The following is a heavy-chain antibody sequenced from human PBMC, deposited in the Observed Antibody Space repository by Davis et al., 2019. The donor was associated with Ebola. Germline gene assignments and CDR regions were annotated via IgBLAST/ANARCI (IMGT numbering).Heavy chain of an antibody. CDR1: GFTFSSYG. CDR3: VRDYNDGIGRFDY. D-gene: IGHD3-16*01. J-gene: IGHJ4*02. CDR2: ISYHGREK. Sequence: GGSLRLSCAASGFTFSSYGMHWVRQAPGKGLEWVAVISYHGREKYYADSVKGRFTISRDNSQDTVYLQMNSLRLEDTAVYYCVRDYNDGIGRFDYWGQGTLVTVSS. V-gene: IGHV3-30*03.